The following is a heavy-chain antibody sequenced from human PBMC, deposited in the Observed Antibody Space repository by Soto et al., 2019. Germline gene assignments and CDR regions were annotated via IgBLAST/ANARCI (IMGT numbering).Heavy chain of an antibody. CDR3: ARTKDADY. CDR1: GYTFTGYG. J-gene: IGHJ4*02. Sequence: QVQLVQYGAEVKKPGASVKVSCKASGYTFTGYGINWVRQAPGLGLEWVGWISPYNGQTSYSQNGRGRVTLSTDTSTRTAYKELTSLRSDDTAVYFCARTKDADYWGKGTQVTVSS. V-gene: IGHV1-18*01. CDR2: ISPYNGQT.